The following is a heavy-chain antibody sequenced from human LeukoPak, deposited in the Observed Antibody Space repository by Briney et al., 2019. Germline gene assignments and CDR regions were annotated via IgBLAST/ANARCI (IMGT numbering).Heavy chain of an antibody. CDR2: IYYSGST. V-gene: IGHV4-39*07. J-gene: IGHJ3*02. CDR3: ARAGRAGRAFDI. Sequence: SETLSLTCTVSGGSISSSSYYWGWIRQPPGKGLEWIGSIYYSGSTNYNPSLKSRVAISVDTSKNQFSLKLSSVTAADTAVYYCARAGRAGRAFDIWGQGTMVTVSS. CDR1: GGSISSSSYY. D-gene: IGHD1-14*01.